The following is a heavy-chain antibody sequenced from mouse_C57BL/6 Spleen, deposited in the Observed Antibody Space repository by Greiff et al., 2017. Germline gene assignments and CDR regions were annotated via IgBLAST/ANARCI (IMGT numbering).Heavy chain of an antibody. V-gene: IGHV3-6*01. J-gene: IGHJ2*01. Sequence: EVQLVESGPGLVKPSQSLSLTCSVTGYSITSGYYWNWIRQFPGNKLEWMGYISYDGSNNYNPSLKNRITITRDTSKNQFFLKLNSVTTEDTATYYCARSQTAQASFDYWGQGTTLTVSS. CDR1: GYSITSGYY. D-gene: IGHD3-2*02. CDR3: ARSQTAQASFDY. CDR2: ISYDGSN.